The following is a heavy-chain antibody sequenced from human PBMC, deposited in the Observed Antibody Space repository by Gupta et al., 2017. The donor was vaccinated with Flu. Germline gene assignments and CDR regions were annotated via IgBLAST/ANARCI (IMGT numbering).Heavy chain of an antibody. Sequence: SWVRQAPGCGLQWVSAISASGGNTHYAESVKGRFTISRDNSKNTLYLQMSSLPAADTAVYYCAKWDRSSGWLHWGQLILVTVSS. J-gene: IGHJ4*02. CDR3: AKWDRSSGWLH. CDR2: ISASGGNT. D-gene: IGHD6-19*01. V-gene: IGHV3-23*01.